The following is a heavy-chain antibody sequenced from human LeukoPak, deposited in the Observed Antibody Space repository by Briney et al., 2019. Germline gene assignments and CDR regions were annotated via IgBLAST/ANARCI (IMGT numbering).Heavy chain of an antibody. J-gene: IGHJ4*02. CDR1: GGSISGYY. V-gene: IGHV4-4*07. CDR3: ARLEPANWGSGPDY. CDR2: MYSTGTT. Sequence: SETLSLTCTVSGGSISGYYWSWIRQPAGGVLECIGRMYSTGTTTYNASLRSRVTISVDQSKSQFSLKLTSVTAADTAVYYCARLEPANWGSGPDYWGQGTLVTVSS. D-gene: IGHD7-27*01.